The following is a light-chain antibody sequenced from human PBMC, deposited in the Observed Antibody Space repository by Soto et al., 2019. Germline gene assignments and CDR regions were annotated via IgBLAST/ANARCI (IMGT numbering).Light chain of an antibody. Sequence: EVVMTQSPATLSVSPGEGATLSCRASQSVSSKLAWYQQKPGQAPRLLIYGASTRATGIPARFSGSESGTEFALTISSLQSEDFAVYYCQQYDNWPFTFGPGTKVGIK. J-gene: IGKJ3*01. CDR2: GAS. CDR3: QQYDNWPFT. V-gene: IGKV3-15*01. CDR1: QSVSSK.